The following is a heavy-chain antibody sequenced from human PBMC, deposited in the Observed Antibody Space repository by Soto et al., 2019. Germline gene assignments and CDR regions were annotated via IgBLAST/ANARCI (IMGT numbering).Heavy chain of an antibody. CDR3: AREVRRIFGVIIRTYGMDV. D-gene: IGHD3-3*02. J-gene: IGHJ6*01. CDR1: GGAISSYY. V-gene: IGHV4-59*01. CDR2: IYNSGSTNHP. Sequence: SETLSLTCTVSGGAISSYYWGWIRQPPGKGLEWIGHIYNSGSTNHPNYNPSFKSRVTISLDTPKNQFSLKLSSVTAADTAVYYCAREVRRIFGVIIRTYGMDVWGRGTTVTVSS.